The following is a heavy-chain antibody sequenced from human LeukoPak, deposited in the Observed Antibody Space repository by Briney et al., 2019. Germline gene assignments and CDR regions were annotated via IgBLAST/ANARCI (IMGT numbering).Heavy chain of an antibody. CDR2: IKSDGST. CDR3: ARAPSEIGGYYPEYFRH. V-gene: IGHV3-74*01. J-gene: IGHJ1*01. Sequence: PGGSLRLSCAASGFTFSSYWMHWVRQAPGKGLVWVSRIKSDGSTNYSDSVKGRFTISRDNAKNTVSLQMNSLRAEDTGVYYCARAPSEIGGYYPEYFRHWGQGTLVPVSP. D-gene: IGHD3-22*01. CDR1: GFTFSSYW.